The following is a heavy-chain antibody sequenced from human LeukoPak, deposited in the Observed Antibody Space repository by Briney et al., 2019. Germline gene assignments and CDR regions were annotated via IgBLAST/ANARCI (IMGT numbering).Heavy chain of an antibody. Sequence: GESLQISCQGSGYSFTSYWIGWVRPMPGKGLEWMGIIYPGDSDTGYSPSFQGQVTISADKSISTAYLQWSSLKASDTAMYYCAITRRFLEWQNIDYWGQGTLVTVSS. V-gene: IGHV5-51*01. CDR2: IYPGDSDT. D-gene: IGHD3-3*01. CDR3: AITRRFLEWQNIDY. CDR1: GYSFTSYW. J-gene: IGHJ4*02.